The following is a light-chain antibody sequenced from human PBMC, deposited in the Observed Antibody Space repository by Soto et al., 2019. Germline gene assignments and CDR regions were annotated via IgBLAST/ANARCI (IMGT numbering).Light chain of an antibody. J-gene: IGKJ1*01. V-gene: IGKV3-20*01. Sequence: EIVLTQSPGTLSLSPGERATLSCRASQSVPSNFLAWYQQTPGQAPILVIYCLSRRATGIPDRFSGSGSGTHFTLTSSRLEPEDYAVYYWQQYDSSWTFGQGTKVEIK. CDR3: QQYDSSWT. CDR2: CLS. CDR1: QSVPSNF.